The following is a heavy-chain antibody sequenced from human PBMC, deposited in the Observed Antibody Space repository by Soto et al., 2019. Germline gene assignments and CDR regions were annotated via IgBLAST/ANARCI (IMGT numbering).Heavy chain of an antibody. CDR2: ISYDGSNK. D-gene: IGHD1-26*01. CDR1: GFTFSSYG. V-gene: IGHV3-30*18. J-gene: IGHJ4*02. Sequence: SLRLSCAASGFTFSSYGMHWVRQAPGTGLEWVAVISYDGSNKDYADSVKGRFTISRDNSKNTLYLQMNSLRAEDTAVYYCAKDSGSYYPVFDYWGQGTLVTVSS. CDR3: AKDSGSYYPVFDY.